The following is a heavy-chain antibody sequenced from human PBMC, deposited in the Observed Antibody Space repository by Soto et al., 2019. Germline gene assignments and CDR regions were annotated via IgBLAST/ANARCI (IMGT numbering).Heavy chain of an antibody. CDR3: ARGGGTIFGVVIYYYYGMDV. Sequence: QVQLVQSGAEVKKPGASVKVSCKASGYTFTGYYMHWVRQAPGQGLEWMGWINPSSGGTNYAQKFQGWVTMTRDTSISTAYMELSRLRSDDTAVYYCARGGGTIFGVVIYYYYGMDVWGQGTTVTVSS. CDR2: INPSSGGT. D-gene: IGHD3-3*01. V-gene: IGHV1-2*04. J-gene: IGHJ6*02. CDR1: GYTFTGYY.